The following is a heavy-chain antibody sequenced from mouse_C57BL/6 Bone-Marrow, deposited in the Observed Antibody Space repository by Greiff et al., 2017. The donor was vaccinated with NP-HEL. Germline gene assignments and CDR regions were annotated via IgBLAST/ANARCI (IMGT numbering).Heavy chain of an antibody. Sequence: QVHVKQSGPGLVAPSQCLSITCTVSGFSLTSYGVSWVRQPPGKGLEWLGVIWGDGSTNYHSALISRLSLSKDNAKSQVFLKLNSLQTDDTATYYCAKLSISKGYFDVWGTGTTVTVSS. CDR1: GFSLTSYG. J-gene: IGHJ1*03. D-gene: IGHD2-3*01. CDR2: IWGDGST. CDR3: AKLSISKGYFDV. V-gene: IGHV2-3*01.